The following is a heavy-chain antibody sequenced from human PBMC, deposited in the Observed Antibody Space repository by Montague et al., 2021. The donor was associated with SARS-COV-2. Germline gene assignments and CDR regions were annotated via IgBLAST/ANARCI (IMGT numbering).Heavy chain of an antibody. Sequence: PALVTPTQTLTLTCTSSGFSLSTSGMCVSWIRQPPGKALEWLAPXDWXDDKYYSTSLKTRLTISKDTSKNRVVLTMTNMDPVDTATYYCARIWGATRGDAFDIWGQGTMVTVSS. CDR3: ARIWGATRGDAFDI. D-gene: IGHD1-26*01. CDR1: GFSLSTSGMC. V-gene: IGHV2-70*01. CDR2: XDWXDDK. J-gene: IGHJ3*02.